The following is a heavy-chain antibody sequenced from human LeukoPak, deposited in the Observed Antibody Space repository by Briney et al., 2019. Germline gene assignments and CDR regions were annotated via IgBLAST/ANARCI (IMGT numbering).Heavy chain of an antibody. CDR2: INSDGSST. V-gene: IGHV3-74*01. CDR3: ARESSERGYSYGPSDY. J-gene: IGHJ4*02. CDR1: GFTFSSYW. Sequence: GGSLRLSCAASGFTFSSYWMHWVRQAPGKGLVWVSRINSDGSSTSYADSVKGRFTISRDNAKNTLYLQMGSLRAEDMAVYYCARESSERGYSYGPSDYWGQGTLVTVSS. D-gene: IGHD5-18*01.